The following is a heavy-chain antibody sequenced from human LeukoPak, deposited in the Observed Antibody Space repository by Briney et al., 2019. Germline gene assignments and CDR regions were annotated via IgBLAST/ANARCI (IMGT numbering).Heavy chain of an antibody. V-gene: IGHV3-23*01. CDR3: AKTRPLDSSSWSHGDY. CDR1: GFTVSSNY. J-gene: IGHJ4*02. CDR2: ISGSGGST. D-gene: IGHD6-13*01. Sequence: GGSLRLSCAASGFTVSSNYMSWVRQAPGKGLEWVSAISGSGGSTYYADSVKGRFTISRDNSKNTLYLQMNSLRAEDTAVYYCAKTRPLDSSSWSHGDYWGQGTLVTVSS.